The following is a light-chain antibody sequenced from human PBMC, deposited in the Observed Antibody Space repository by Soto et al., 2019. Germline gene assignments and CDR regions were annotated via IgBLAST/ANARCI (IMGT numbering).Light chain of an antibody. Sequence: EIVLTQSPDTLSLSPGERATLSCRASQSVSSSYLAWYQQKPGQAPRLLIYGASSRATGIPDRFSGSGSGTDFTLTINRLEPEDFAVYYCQKYGSSPPFTFGQGTRLEIK. J-gene: IGKJ5*01. V-gene: IGKV3-20*01. CDR2: GAS. CDR1: QSVSSSY. CDR3: QKYGSSPPFT.